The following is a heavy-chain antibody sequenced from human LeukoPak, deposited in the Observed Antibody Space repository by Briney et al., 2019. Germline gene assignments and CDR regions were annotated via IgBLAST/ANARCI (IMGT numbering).Heavy chain of an antibody. CDR3: ARGPNSNWSGLDF. CDR1: GFTFSSYA. Sequence: GGSLRLSCAASGFTFSSYAMGWVRQASGKGLEWVSTISGSDGRTDYADSVKGRFTISRDNSRNTVYLQMNSLSAEDTAVYYCARGPNSNWSGLDFWGQGTLLTVSS. V-gene: IGHV3-23*01. J-gene: IGHJ4*02. D-gene: IGHD6-6*01. CDR2: ISGSDGRT.